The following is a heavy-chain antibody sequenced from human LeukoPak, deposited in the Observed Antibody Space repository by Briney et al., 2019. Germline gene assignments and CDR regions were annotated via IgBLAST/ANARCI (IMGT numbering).Heavy chain of an antibody. CDR1: GFSFTAYS. Sequence: RSGGSLRLSCAASGFSFTAYSMNWVRQAPGRGLEWISHIGPGGDIYYADSVTGRFTVSRDTAKNSLYLQMNGLRVEDTAVYYCARRFDSWGQGTLVTVSS. CDR2: IGPGGDI. V-gene: IGHV3-48*01. J-gene: IGHJ4*02. CDR3: ARRFDS.